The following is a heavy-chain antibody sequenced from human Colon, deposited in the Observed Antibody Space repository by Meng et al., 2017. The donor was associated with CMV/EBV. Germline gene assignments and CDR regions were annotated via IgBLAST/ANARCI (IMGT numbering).Heavy chain of an antibody. CDR2: IYHSGTT. J-gene: IGHJ5*02. CDR1: GVSISSDNW. Sequence: QGRLQEASPGLVSPWGTLSLICSVSGVSISSDNWWTWVRQPPGKGLEWIGEIYHSGTTNYNPSLKSRVTISVDKSKNQVSLNLSSVTAADTAVYFCAKIPLGYSLSPLVGLDPWGQGTLVTVSS. V-gene: IGHV4-4*02. CDR3: AKIPLGYSLSPLVGLDP. D-gene: IGHD5-18*01.